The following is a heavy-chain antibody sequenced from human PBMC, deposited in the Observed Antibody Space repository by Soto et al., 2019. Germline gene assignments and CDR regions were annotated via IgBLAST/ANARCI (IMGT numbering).Heavy chain of an antibody. CDR2: ISYDGSNK. J-gene: IGHJ6*02. D-gene: IGHD6-19*01. CDR1: GFTFSSYG. V-gene: IGHV3-30*18. CDR3: AKLLLPLEMYSSGWYGYYYGMDV. Sequence: PGGSLRLSCAASGFTFSSYGMHWVRQAPGKGLEWVAVISYDGSNKYYADSVKGRFTISRDNSKNTLYLQMNSLRAEDTAVYYCAKLLLPLEMYSSGWYGYYYGMDVWGQGTTVTVSS.